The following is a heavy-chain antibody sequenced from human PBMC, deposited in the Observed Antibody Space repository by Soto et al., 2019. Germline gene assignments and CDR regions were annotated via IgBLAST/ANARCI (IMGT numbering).Heavy chain of an antibody. CDR1: GGSVNSDNFY. V-gene: IGHV4-61*01. D-gene: IGHD6-6*01. CDR3: AREFSNSPEAFDS. CDR2: IYYTGST. J-gene: IGHJ4*02. Sequence: SSETLSLTCTVSGGSVNSDNFYWSWIRQPPGRGLEWIGYIYYTGSTNYNPSLKSRVTISIDTSGNQFSLKLSSVTAADTAVYYCAREFSNSPEAFDSWGQGSLVTVSS.